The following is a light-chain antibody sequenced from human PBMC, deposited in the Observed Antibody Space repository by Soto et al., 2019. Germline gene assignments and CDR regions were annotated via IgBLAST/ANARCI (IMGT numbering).Light chain of an antibody. CDR3: QSYDRSLSGWV. CDR1: SSNIGADFG. J-gene: IGLJ3*02. Sequence: QSVLTQPPSVSGAPGQTITISCTGSSSNIGADFGVHWYQQLPGAAPKLVIFVNTNRPSGVPDRFSGYKSGTSASLAITGLQAEDEADYYCQSYDRSLSGWVFGTGTKVTVL. CDR2: VNT. V-gene: IGLV1-40*01.